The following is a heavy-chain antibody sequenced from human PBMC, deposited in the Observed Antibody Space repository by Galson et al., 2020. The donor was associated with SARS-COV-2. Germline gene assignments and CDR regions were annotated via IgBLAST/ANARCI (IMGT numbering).Heavy chain of an antibody. D-gene: IGHD5-12*01. J-gene: IGHJ4*02. CDR3: ARGKRWLQSRGVFDY. Sequence: SVKVSCKASGGTFSSYAISWVRQAPGQGLEWMGGIIPIFGTANYAQKFQGRVTITADESTSTAYMELSSLRSEDTAVYYCARGKRWLQSRGVFDYWGQGTLVTVSS. V-gene: IGHV1-69*13. CDR2: IIPIFGTA. CDR1: GGTFSSYA.